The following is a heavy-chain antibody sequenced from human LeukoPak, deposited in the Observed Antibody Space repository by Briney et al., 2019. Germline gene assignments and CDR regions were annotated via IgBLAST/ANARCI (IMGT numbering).Heavy chain of an antibody. CDR1: GFTFSSYW. CDR3: ASVYRKQWLVS. Sequence: PGGSLRLSCAASGFTFSSYWMSWVRQAPGKGLEWVANIKQDGSEKYYVDSVKGRFTISRDNAKNSLYLQMNSLRAEDTAVYYRASVYRKQWLVSWGQGTLVTVSS. D-gene: IGHD6-19*01. CDR2: IKQDGSEK. V-gene: IGHV3-7*01. J-gene: IGHJ5*02.